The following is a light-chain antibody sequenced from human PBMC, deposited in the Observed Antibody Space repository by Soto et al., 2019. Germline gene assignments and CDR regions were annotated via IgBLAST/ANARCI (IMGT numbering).Light chain of an antibody. Sequence: QSVLTQPRSVSGSPGQSVTISCTGTSSDVGGYNYVSWYQQHPGKAPKPMIYDVNKRPSGVPDRFSGSKSGNTASLTISGLQAEDEADYYCCSYAGSYTLVFGTGTKVTVL. CDR3: CSYAGSYTLV. CDR1: SSDVGGYNY. CDR2: DVN. J-gene: IGLJ1*01. V-gene: IGLV2-11*01.